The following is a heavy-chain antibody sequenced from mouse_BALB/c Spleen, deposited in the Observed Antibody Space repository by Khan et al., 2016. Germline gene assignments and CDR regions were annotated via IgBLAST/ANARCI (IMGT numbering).Heavy chain of an antibody. Sequence: EVKLLESGGGLVQPGGTLKLSCAASGFAFSRYWMTWVRQAPGKGLEWIGEINPDSSTINYTQSLKDKFIISRDNAKNTLYLQMSKVRAEDTALYYCGRLYCYGFVDDWGQGTTLTVSS. J-gene: IGHJ2*01. D-gene: IGHD1-1*01. CDR3: GRLYCYGFVDD. CDR2: INPDSSTI. V-gene: IGHV4-1*02. CDR1: GFAFSRYW.